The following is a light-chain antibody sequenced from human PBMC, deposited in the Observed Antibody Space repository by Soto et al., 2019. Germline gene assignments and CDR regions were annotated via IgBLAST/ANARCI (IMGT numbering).Light chain of an antibody. CDR3: SSHTSGSTRV. Sequence: QSALTQPASVSGSPGHSIAISCTGTSSDVGGYDYVSWYQQQPDKAPKLMIYEVTKRPSGVSNRFSGFKSGNTASLTISGLQSEDEADYYCSSHTSGSTRVFGTGTKLTVL. CDR2: EVT. V-gene: IGLV2-14*01. CDR1: SSDVGGYDY. J-gene: IGLJ1*01.